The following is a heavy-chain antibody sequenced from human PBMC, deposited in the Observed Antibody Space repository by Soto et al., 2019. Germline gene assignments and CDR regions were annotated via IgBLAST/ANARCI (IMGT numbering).Heavy chain of an antibody. J-gene: IGHJ6*02. CDR1: GFTFTSSA. D-gene: IGHD4-17*01. CDR3: AAGSSINNYGLDYYYGMDV. V-gene: IGHV1-58*01. CDR2: IVVGSGNT. Sequence: ASVKVSCKASGFTFTSSAVQWVRQARGQRLEWIGWIVVGSGNTNYAQKFQERVTITRDMSTSTAYMELSSLRSEDTAVYYCAAGSSINNYGLDYYYGMDVWGQGTTVTVSS.